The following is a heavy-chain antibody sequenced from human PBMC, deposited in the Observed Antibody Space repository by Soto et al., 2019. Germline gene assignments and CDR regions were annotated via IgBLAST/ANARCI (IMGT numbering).Heavy chain of an antibody. V-gene: IGHV4-31*03. J-gene: IGHJ4*02. Sequence: QVQLQESGPGLVKASQTLSLTCTVSGGTITTGGHFWSWIRQYPGKGLEWIGYIYYSGTTHYNPSLKSRVTISIDTSKNQFSLNLSSVTAAGTAVYYCARVVSGSYLDYWGQGTLVNVSS. CDR3: ARVVSGSYLDY. D-gene: IGHD1-26*01. CDR2: IYYSGTT. CDR1: GGTITTGGHF.